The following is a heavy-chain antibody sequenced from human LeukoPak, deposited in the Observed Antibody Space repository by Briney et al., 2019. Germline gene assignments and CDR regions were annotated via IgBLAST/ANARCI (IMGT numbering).Heavy chain of an antibody. V-gene: IGHV4-59*12. J-gene: IGHJ6*02. Sequence: SETLSLTCTVSGGSISSYYLNWIRQPPGKGLEWIGYFYYSGSTYYNPSLKSRVTISVDTSKNQFSLKLSSVTAADTAVYYCARDRYSGYDSQQYYYGMDVWGQGTTVTVSS. D-gene: IGHD5-12*01. CDR1: GGSISSYY. CDR2: FYYSGST. CDR3: ARDRYSGYDSQQYYYGMDV.